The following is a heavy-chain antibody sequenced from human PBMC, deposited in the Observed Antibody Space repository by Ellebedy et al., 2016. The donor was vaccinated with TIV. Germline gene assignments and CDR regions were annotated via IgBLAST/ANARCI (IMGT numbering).Heavy chain of an antibody. CDR3: ARELGGSGGSDFDY. D-gene: IGHD2-15*01. V-gene: IGHV3-33*01. CDR1: EFTFSTYH. J-gene: IGHJ4*02. Sequence: PGGSLRLSCAASEFTFSTYHMHWVRQAPGKGLEWVAVIWYYGTAKFYAESVKGRFTISRDDSQNTLYLEMTSLRADDTALYYCARELGGSGGSDFDYWGQGTLVTVSS. CDR2: IWYYGTAK.